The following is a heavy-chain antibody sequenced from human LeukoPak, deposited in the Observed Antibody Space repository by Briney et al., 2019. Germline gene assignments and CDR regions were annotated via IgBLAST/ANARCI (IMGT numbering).Heavy chain of an antibody. CDR2: ISDNGRST. Sequence: GGSLRLSCAASGFTFSTYSMNWVRQAPGKGLEWVSTISDNGRSTHYADSVKGRFTISRDNSKNTLDLQMSSLKAEDTATYYCAKDVRPGGGGMDVWGQGTTVTVSS. CDR1: GFTFSTYS. V-gene: IGHV3-23*01. D-gene: IGHD3-10*02. J-gene: IGHJ6*02. CDR3: AKDVRPGGGGMDV.